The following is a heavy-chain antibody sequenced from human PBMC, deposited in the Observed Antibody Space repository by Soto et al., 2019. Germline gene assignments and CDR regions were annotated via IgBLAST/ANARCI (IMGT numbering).Heavy chain of an antibody. V-gene: IGHV3-23*01. CDR2: ISGNANDI. Sequence: EVHLLESGGALVQPGGSLRLSCAASGFTFSNHAINWVRQAPGKGLEWLSAISGNANDIYYADSVKGRFTISRDSSTNTVFLQMNSLRAEDTALYYCAKKRSGSWSMGCFDSWGQGTLVTVSS. J-gene: IGHJ4*02. CDR3: AKKRSGSWSMGCFDS. CDR1: GFTFSNHA. D-gene: IGHD3-16*01.